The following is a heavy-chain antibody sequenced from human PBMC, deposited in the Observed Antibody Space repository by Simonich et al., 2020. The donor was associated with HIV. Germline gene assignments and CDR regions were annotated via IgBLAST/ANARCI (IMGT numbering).Heavy chain of an antibody. V-gene: IGHV3-30*07. Sequence: QVQLVESGGGLVQPGRSLRLSCAASGFTLSSNAMHWVRQAPGKGLELVAIISYDEIKKYYANSVKGLFTISRDNSKNTLYLQINSLRAEDTAVYYCARGKPIQHWGQGTLVTVSS. CDR1: GFTLSSNA. CDR2: ISYDEIKK. J-gene: IGHJ1*01. D-gene: IGHD3-3*01. CDR3: ARGKPIQH.